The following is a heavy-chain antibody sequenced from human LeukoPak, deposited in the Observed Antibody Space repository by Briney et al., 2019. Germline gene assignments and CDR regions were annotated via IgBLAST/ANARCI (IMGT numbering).Heavy chain of an antibody. CDR1: GYTFTSYD. V-gene: IGHV1-8*01. CDR3: ARGPLAVDDY. D-gene: IGHD6-19*01. CDR2: MNPNSGNT. J-gene: IGHJ4*02. Sequence: ASVKVSCKASGYTFTSYDINWVRQATGQGLEWMGWMNPNSGNTGYAQKFQGRVTMTRNTSISTAYMEPSSLKYEDTAVYYCARGPLAVDDYWGQGALVTVSS.